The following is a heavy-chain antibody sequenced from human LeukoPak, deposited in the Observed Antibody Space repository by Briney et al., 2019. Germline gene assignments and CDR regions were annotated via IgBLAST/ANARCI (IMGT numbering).Heavy chain of an antibody. CDR3: ARDSSYSSGSYDYFDY. D-gene: IGHD3-10*01. Sequence: SETLSLTCTVSGGSVTSAAYYWSWIRQPAGKGLEWIGRVYASGSTHYNSSLKSRVTISVDTSKNQFSLRLNSVTAADTAFYYCARDSSYSSGSYDYFDYWGQGTLVTVSS. CDR1: GGSVTSAAYY. CDR2: VYASGST. V-gene: IGHV4-61*02. J-gene: IGHJ4*02.